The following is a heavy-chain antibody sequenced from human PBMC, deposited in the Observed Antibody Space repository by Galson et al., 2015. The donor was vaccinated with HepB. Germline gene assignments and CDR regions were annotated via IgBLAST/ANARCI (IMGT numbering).Heavy chain of an antibody. V-gene: IGHV6-1*01. D-gene: IGHD3-22*01. CDR2: TYYRSKWYN. CDR1: GDSVSSHSAA. CDR3: ARDQYYDSSGAGAFDI. J-gene: IGHJ3*02. Sequence: CAISGDSVSSHSAAWNWIRQSPSRGLEWLGRTYYRSKWYNDYAVSVESRITINPDTSKNQFSLQLNSVTPEDTAVYYCARDQYYDSSGAGAFDIWGQGTMVTVSS.